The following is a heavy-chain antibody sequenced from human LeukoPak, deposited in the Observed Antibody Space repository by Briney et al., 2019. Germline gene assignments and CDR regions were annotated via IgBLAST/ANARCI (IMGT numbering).Heavy chain of an antibody. CDR2: ISTDNGNT. CDR3: ARDGEMATTPYDY. D-gene: IGHD5-24*01. V-gene: IGHV1-18*01. Sequence: ASVKVSCKTSGYTFTNYGINWVRQAPGQGLEWMGWISTDNGNTNYAQKFQGRVTMTRDTSISTAYMELSRLRSDDTAVYYCARDGEMATTPYDYWGQGTLVTVSS. J-gene: IGHJ4*02. CDR1: GYTFTNYG.